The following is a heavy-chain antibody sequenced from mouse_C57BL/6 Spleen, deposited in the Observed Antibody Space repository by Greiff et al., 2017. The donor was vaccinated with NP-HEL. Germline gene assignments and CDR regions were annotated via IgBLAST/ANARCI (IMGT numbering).Heavy chain of an antibody. CDR3: ARDYYGRNFDY. V-gene: IGHV5-4*01. CDR2: ISDGGSYT. Sequence: EVMLVESGGGLVKPGGSLKLSCAASGFTFSSYAMSWVRQTPEKRLEWVATISDGGSYTSYPNNVKGRFTISRDNAKNNLYLQMSHLKSEDTAMYYCARDYYGRNFDYWGQGTTLTVSS. CDR1: GFTFSSYA. D-gene: IGHD1-1*01. J-gene: IGHJ2*01.